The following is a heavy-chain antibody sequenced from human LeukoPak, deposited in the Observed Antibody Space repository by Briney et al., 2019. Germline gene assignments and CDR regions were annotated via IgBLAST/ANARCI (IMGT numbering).Heavy chain of an antibody. CDR1: GFTFTRYG. CDR3: ALDGITFGGVIVRGGMDV. D-gene: IGHD3-16*02. Sequence: GGSLRLSCAASGFTFTRYGMHWVRQAPGKGLEWVVMISYDGTYKYYGDSVRGRFTISRDNSENTLYVEMSSLRVDDTAKYYCALDGITFGGVIVRGGMDVWGQGTTVIVSS. J-gene: IGHJ6*02. V-gene: IGHV3-30*03. CDR2: ISYDGTYK.